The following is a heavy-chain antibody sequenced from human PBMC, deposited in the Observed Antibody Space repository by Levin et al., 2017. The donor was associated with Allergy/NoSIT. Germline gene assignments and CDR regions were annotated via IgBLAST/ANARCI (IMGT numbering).Heavy chain of an antibody. Sequence: PGGSLRLSCAASGFSVSRYWMHWVRQAPGKGLAWVSRINEDGSTINYADSVEGRFTISRDTAQNTLYLQMNSLRVEDTAVYYCTRDTFGVDDYWGQGTMVTVSS. CDR2: INEDGSTI. J-gene: IGHJ4*02. CDR3: TRDTFGVDDY. CDR1: GFSVSRYW. V-gene: IGHV3-74*01. D-gene: IGHD3-3*01.